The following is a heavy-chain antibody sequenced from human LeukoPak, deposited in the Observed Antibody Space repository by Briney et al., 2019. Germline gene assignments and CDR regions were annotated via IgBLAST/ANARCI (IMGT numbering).Heavy chain of an antibody. D-gene: IGHD3-22*01. V-gene: IGHV1-18*01. CDR2: ISAYNGNT. CDR3: ARDWDDYYDSSGYNPGSFDY. J-gene: IGHJ4*02. Sequence: PWASVKVSCKASGYTFTSYGISWVRQAPGQGLEWMGWISAYNGNTNYAQKLQGRVTMTTDTSTSTAYMELRSLRSDDTAVYYCARDWDDYYDSSGYNPGSFDYWGQGTLVTVSS. CDR1: GYTFTSYG.